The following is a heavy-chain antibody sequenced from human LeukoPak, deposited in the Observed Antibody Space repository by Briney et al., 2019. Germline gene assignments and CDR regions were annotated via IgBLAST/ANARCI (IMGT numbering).Heavy chain of an antibody. Sequence: PGRSLRLSCAASGFTFSSYAMHWVRQAPGKGLEWVSAISGSGGSTYYADSVKGRFTISRDNSKNTLYLQMNSLRAEDTAVYYCAKASGYCSGGSCFLNDYWGQGTLVTVSS. CDR2: ISGSGGST. D-gene: IGHD2-15*01. CDR3: AKASGYCSGGSCFLNDY. J-gene: IGHJ4*02. CDR1: GFTFSSYA. V-gene: IGHV3-23*01.